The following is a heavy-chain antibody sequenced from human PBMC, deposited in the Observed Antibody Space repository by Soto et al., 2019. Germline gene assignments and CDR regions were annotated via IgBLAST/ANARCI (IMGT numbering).Heavy chain of an antibody. CDR3: ARLADGGWAVADEDFDY. Sequence: GESLKISCKGSGYSFTSYWIGWVRQMPGKGLEWMGIIYPGDSDTRYSPSFQGQVTISADKSISTAYLQWSSLKASDTAMYYCARLADGGWAVADEDFDYWGQGTLVTVSS. D-gene: IGHD6-19*01. CDR1: GYSFTSYW. CDR2: IYPGDSDT. V-gene: IGHV5-51*01. J-gene: IGHJ4*02.